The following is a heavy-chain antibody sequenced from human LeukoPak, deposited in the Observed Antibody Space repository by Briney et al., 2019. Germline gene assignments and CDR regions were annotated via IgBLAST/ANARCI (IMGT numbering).Heavy chain of an antibody. J-gene: IGHJ4*02. Sequence: PSETLSLTCTVSGGSISSYYWSWIRQPPGKGLEWIGYSYYSGNTTPHPSLKRRVTISVDTSKNQFSLRLGSVTAADTAVYYCARRVYTSGGNYVFDYWGQGTLVTVSS. CDR2: SYYSGNT. CDR1: GGSISSYY. V-gene: IGHV4-59*08. CDR3: ARRVYTSGGNYVFDY. D-gene: IGHD6-19*01.